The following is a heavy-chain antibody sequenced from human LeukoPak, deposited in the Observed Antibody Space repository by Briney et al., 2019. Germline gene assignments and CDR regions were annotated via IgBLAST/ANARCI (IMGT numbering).Heavy chain of an antibody. J-gene: IGHJ5*02. CDR3: ASRAMVRGVIP. CDR1: GGSFSGYY. V-gene: IGHV4-34*01. D-gene: IGHD3-10*01. Sequence: SETLSLTCAVYGGSFSGYYWSWIRQPPGKGLEWIGEINHSGSTNYNPSLKSRVIISVDTSKNQFSLKLSSVTAADTAVYYCASRAMVRGVIPWGQGTLVTVSS. CDR2: INHSGST.